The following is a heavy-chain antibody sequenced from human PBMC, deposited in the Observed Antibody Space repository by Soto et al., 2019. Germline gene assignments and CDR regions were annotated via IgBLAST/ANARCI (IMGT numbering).Heavy chain of an antibody. D-gene: IGHD3-10*01. CDR2: IIPIFGTA. V-gene: IGHV1-69*13. Sequence: ASVKVSCKASGGTFSSYAISWVRQAPGQGLEWMGGIIPIFGTANYAQKFQGRVTITADESTSTAYMELSSLRSEDTAVYYCARDLRGGYYGMDVWGQGTTVTVSS. J-gene: IGHJ6*02. CDR3: ARDLRGGYYGMDV. CDR1: GGTFSSYA.